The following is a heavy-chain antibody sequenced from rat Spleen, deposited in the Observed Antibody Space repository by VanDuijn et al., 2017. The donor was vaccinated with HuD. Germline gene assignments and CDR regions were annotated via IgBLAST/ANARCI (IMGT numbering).Heavy chain of an antibody. Sequence: EVQLVESGGGLVQPGRSLKLSCVASGFTFNNYWMTWIRQAPGKGLEWVASITNTGGSTYYPDSVKGRFTISRDNAKSSLYLQMDSLRSEDTATYYCTTGDYGYTRLFAYWGRGALVTVSS. V-gene: IGHV5-31*01. CDR3: TTGDYGYTRLFAY. J-gene: IGHJ3*01. CDR1: GFTFNNYW. D-gene: IGHD1-9*01. CDR2: ITNTGGST.